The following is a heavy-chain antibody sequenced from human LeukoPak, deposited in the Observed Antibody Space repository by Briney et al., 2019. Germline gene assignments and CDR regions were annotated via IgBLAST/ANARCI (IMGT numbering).Heavy chain of an antibody. CDR3: ANIAARRVYYYYMDV. J-gene: IGHJ6*03. CDR1: GFTFSSYW. V-gene: IGHV3-23*01. D-gene: IGHD6-6*01. Sequence: PGGSLRLSCAASGFTFSSYWMHWVRQAPGKGLEWVSAISGSGGSTYYADSVKGRFTISRDNSKNTLYLQMNSLRAEDTAVYYCANIAARRVYYYYMDVWGKGTTVTVSS. CDR2: ISGSGGST.